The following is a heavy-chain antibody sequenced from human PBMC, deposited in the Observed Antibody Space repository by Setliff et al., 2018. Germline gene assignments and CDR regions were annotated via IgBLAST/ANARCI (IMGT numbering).Heavy chain of an antibody. J-gene: IGHJ4*02. CDR2: IYTDNGNT. V-gene: IGHV1-3*04. CDR3: ARGSRGFDY. CDR1: GYTFSANA. Sequence: ASVKVSCKASGYTFSANAIHWVRQAPGQRLEWMGFIYTDNGNTKYSKNFQDRVAITRDTSASTAYMELSSLTSEDTAVYFCARGSRGFDYWGQGTRVTVSS.